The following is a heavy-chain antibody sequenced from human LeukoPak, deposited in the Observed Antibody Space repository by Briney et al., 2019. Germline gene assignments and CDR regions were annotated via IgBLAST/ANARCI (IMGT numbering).Heavy chain of an antibody. J-gene: IGHJ4*02. CDR3: ARFWYYYDSSGYYWDYYFDY. D-gene: IGHD3-22*01. V-gene: IGHV5-51*01. CDR1: GYSFTSYW. CDR2: IYPGDSDT. Sequence: GESLKISCKGSGYSFTSYWIGWVRQMPGKGLEWMGIIYPGDSDTRYSPSFQGQVTISADKSISTAYLQWSSLKASDTAMYYCARFWYYYDSSGYYWDYYFDYWGQGTLVTVSS.